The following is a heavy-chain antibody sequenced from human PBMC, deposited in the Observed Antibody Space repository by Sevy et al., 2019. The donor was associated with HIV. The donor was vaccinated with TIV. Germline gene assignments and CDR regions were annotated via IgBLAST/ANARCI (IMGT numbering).Heavy chain of an antibody. CDR2: ISGSGGST. J-gene: IGHJ6*02. CDR3: AKNRGIAAAGLLGGYYYYYGMDV. CDR1: GFTFSSYA. D-gene: IGHD6-13*01. V-gene: IGHV3-23*01. Sequence: GGSLRLSCAASGFTFSSYAMSWVRQAPGKGLEWVSAISGSGGSTYYADSVKGRFTISRDNSKNTLYLQMNSLRAEDTAVYYCAKNRGIAAAGLLGGYYYYYGMDVRGQGTTVTVSS.